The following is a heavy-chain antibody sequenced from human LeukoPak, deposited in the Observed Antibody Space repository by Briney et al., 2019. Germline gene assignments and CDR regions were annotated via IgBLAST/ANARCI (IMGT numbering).Heavy chain of an antibody. CDR3: GRDWKLDY. V-gene: IGHV3-23*01. J-gene: IGHJ4*02. Sequence: GGSLRLSCAASGFTFNNYAMSWVRQAPGKGLEWVSAIGDNGGDTKYADSMKGRFTISRDNSRNTLYLQLNSLRVEDTAIYYRGRDWKLDYWGQGTLVTVSS. D-gene: IGHD1-1*01. CDR1: GFTFNNYA. CDR2: IGDNGGDT.